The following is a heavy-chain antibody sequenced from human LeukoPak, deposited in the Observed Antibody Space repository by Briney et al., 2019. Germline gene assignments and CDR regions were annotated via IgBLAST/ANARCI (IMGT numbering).Heavy chain of an antibody. CDR1: GFTFSSYS. V-gene: IGHV3-21*04. CDR2: ISSSSSYI. Sequence: GGSLRLSCAASGFTFSSYSMNWVRQAPGKGLEWVSSISSSSSYIYYADSVKGRFTISRDNAKNSLYLQMNSLRAEDTAVYYCARDLEGAARNHYFDYWGQGTLVTVSS. J-gene: IGHJ4*02. D-gene: IGHD6-6*01. CDR3: ARDLEGAARNHYFDY.